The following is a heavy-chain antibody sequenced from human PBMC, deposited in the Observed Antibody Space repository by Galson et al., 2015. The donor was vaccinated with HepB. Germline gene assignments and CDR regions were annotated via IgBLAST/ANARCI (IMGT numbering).Heavy chain of an antibody. J-gene: IGHJ6*03. D-gene: IGHD6-19*01. CDR3: ARAVSYYYYYYMDV. CDR2: IYSGGST. Sequence: SLRLSCAASGFTVSSNYMSWVRQAPGKGLEWVSVIYSGGSTYYADSVKGRFTISRDNSKNTLYLQMNSLRAEDTAVYYCARAVSYYYYYYMDVWGKGTTVTVSS. V-gene: IGHV3-53*01. CDR1: GFTVSSNY.